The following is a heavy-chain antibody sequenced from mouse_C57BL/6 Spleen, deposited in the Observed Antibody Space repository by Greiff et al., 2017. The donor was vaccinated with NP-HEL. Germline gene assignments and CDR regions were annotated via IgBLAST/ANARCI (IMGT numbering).Heavy chain of an antibody. D-gene: IGHD1-2*01. CDR3: ARGITTAYYFDD. Sequence: QVQLKESGAELVKPGASVKISCKASGYAFSSYWMNWVKQRPGKGLEWIGQIYPGDGDTNYNGKFKGKATLTADKSSSTAYMQLSSLTSEDSAVYFCARGITTAYYFDDWGQGTTLTVSS. CDR2: IYPGDGDT. CDR1: GYAFSSYW. V-gene: IGHV1-80*01. J-gene: IGHJ2*01.